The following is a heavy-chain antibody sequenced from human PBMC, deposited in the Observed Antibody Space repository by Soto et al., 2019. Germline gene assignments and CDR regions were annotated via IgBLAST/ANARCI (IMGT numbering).Heavy chain of an antibody. Sequence: GGSLRLSCVASGFNFRGYAMSWVRLAPGKGLEWVSGIIGSGRDTYYADSVKGRFTISRDNSENRVDLQMSSLRDEDTAVYYCAKDTYNLASATCFDSWGQGTLVTVSS. CDR1: GFNFRGYA. V-gene: IGHV3-23*01. D-gene: IGHD1-1*01. J-gene: IGHJ4*02. CDR2: IIGSGRDT. CDR3: AKDTYNLASATCFDS.